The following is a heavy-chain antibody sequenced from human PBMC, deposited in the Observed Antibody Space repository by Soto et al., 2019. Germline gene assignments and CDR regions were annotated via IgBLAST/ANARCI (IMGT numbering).Heavy chain of an antibody. CDR2: TYYRSKWYN. V-gene: IGHV6-1*01. CDR1: GDRVSSNSAA. CDR3: ARGGAYSYGENYYYYGMHV. D-gene: IGHD5-18*01. Sequence: LTLSLTCAISGDRVSSNSAAWNWIRQCPSRGLEWLGRTYYRSKWYNDYAVSVKSRITINPDTSKNQFSLQLNSVTPEDTAVYYCARGGAYSYGENYYYYGMHVPGQGTKLTVSS. J-gene: IGHJ6*02.